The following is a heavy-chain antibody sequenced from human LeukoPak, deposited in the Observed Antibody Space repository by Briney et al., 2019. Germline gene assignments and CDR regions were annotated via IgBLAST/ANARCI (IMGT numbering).Heavy chain of an antibody. Sequence: SETPSLTCTVSGGSISSGSYYWSWIRQPPGKGLEWIGSIYYSGSTYYNPSLKSRVTISVDTSKNQFSLKLNSVTAADTAVYYCARNRYYYGSGNYGVPNWFDPWGQGTLVTVSS. CDR3: ARNRYYYGSGNYGVPNWFDP. CDR1: GGSISSGSYY. D-gene: IGHD3-10*01. CDR2: IYYSGST. V-gene: IGHV4-39*01. J-gene: IGHJ5*02.